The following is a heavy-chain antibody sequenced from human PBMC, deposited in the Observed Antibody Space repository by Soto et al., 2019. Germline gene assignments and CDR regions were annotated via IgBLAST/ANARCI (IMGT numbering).Heavy chain of an antibody. CDR1: GFTFSSYN. CDR2: ISSSGSII. D-gene: IGHD6-13*01. Sequence: PGGSLRLSCAASGFTFSSYNMNWVRQSPGKGLEWVSYISSSGSIIYYAESVKGRFTVSRDEAKNSLYLQMNSLRVEDTVVYYCARDAGIALTGNYYGMDVWGQGTTVTVSS. CDR3: ARDAGIALTGNYYGMDV. V-gene: IGHV3-48*01. J-gene: IGHJ6*02.